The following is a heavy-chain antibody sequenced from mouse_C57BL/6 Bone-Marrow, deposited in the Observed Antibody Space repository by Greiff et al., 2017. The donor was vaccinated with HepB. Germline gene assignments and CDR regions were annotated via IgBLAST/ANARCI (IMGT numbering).Heavy chain of an antibody. J-gene: IGHJ3*01. V-gene: IGHV1-81*01. D-gene: IGHD3-3*01. CDR2: IYPRSGNT. CDR1: GYTFTSYG. Sequence: VQLQQSGAGLARPGASVKLSCKASGYTFTSYGISWVKQRTGQGLEWIGEIYPRSGNTYYNEKFKGKATLTADKSSSTAYMELRSLTSEDSAVYFCARGGRGFAYWGQGTLVTVSA. CDR3: ARGGRGFAY.